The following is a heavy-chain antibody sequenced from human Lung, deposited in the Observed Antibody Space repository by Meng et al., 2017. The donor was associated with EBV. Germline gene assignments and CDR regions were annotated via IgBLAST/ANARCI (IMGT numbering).Heavy chain of an antibody. D-gene: IGHD5-12*01. CDR2: ITPVFGVA. Sequence: QVQLVQSGGEVKKPGSSVKVSCKGSGDSFNNFGISWVRQAPGQGLEWMGDITPVFGVANYAESFQGRVTISADTSTRTTYMDLSSLRSDDTAVYYCVRDLWLRIGECVWGQGTLVTVSS. V-gene: IGHV1-69*17. CDR1: GDSFNNFG. J-gene: IGHJ4*02. CDR3: VRDLWLRIGECV.